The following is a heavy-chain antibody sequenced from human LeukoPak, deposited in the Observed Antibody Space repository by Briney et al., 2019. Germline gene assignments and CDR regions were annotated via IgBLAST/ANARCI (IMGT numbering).Heavy chain of an antibody. CDR1: GFTFDDYA. Sequence: GRSLRLSCAASGFTFDDYAMHWVRQAPGKGLEWVSGISWNGGSIGYADSVKGRFTISRDNAKNSLYLQMNSLRAEDMALYYCAKAGHGDYIDYWGQGTLVTVSS. D-gene: IGHD4-17*01. J-gene: IGHJ4*02. CDR3: AKAGHGDYIDY. CDR2: ISWNGGSI. V-gene: IGHV3-9*03.